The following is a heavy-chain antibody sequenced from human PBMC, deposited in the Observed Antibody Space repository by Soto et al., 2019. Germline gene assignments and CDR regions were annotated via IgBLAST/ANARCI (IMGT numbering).Heavy chain of an antibody. CDR2: INWNGGST. Sequence: QVQLVESGGGLVKPGGSLRLSCVASGLIFSDYYMTWIRQAPGKGLEWVSDINWNGGSTGYADSVKGRFTISRDNAKNSLYLQMNSLRAEDTAVYYCERVRTVTYYYYYYMDLWGKGTTVTVSS. J-gene: IGHJ6*03. CDR3: ERVRTVTYYYYYYMDL. CDR1: GLIFSDYY. D-gene: IGHD4-17*01. V-gene: IGHV3-11*01.